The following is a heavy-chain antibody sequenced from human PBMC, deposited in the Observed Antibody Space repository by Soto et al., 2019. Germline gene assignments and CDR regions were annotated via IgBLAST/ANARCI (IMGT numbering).Heavy chain of an antibody. CDR3: ARKGIAAVEI. D-gene: IGHD6-13*01. Sequence: SQTLSLTCAISGDSFSSDSAAWTWIRQSPSRGLEWLGRTYYRSKWYNDYAVSVKSRITINPDTSKNQFSLHLNSVTPEDTAVYYCARKGIAAVEIWGQGTMVTVSS. V-gene: IGHV6-1*01. J-gene: IGHJ3*02. CDR1: GDSFSSDSAA. CDR2: TYYRSKWYN.